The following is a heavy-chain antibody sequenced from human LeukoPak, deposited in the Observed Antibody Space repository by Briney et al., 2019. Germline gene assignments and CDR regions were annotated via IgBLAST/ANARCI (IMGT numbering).Heavy chain of an antibody. J-gene: IGHJ4*02. V-gene: IGHV4-34*01. CDR3: ARGRVVEASFRF. D-gene: IGHD2-2*01. CDR2: IDHGGSA. Sequence: PSETLSLTCAVYGGSFSGYSWNWIRQPPGKGLEWIGEIDHGGSANYNPSLKSRVTISVDTPKNQFSLTLSSLTAADTAVYYCARGRVVEASFRFWGQGTLVTVSS. CDR1: GGSFSGYS.